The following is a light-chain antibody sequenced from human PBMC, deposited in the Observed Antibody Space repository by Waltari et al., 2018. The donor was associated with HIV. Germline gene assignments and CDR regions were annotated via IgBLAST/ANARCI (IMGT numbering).Light chain of an antibody. CDR2: SNN. CDR1: SSNIGGNT. V-gene: IGLV1-44*01. J-gene: IGLJ3*02. Sequence: QSVLTQPPSASATPGQRVTISCSGSSSNIGGNTVSWYQQLQGTAPKLLIYSNNQRPSGVPDQFSGSRSGTSASLAISGLQSEDETDYYCATWDDSLNGWVFGGGTKLTVL. CDR3: ATWDDSLNGWV.